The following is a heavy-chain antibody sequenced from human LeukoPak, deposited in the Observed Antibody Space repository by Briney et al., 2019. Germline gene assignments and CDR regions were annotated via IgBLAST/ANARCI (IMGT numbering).Heavy chain of an antibody. V-gene: IGHV3-7*01. CDR3: SNGIYDKSY. D-gene: IGHD2-8*01. Sequence: GGSLRLSCAASGFTFSRYWVAWVRQAPGKGLEWVANIKQDGSEAVYVDSVRGRFTISRDNAKNSLYLQMNSLRVEDTAMYYCSNGIYDKSYWGQGTLVTVSS. CDR2: IKQDGSEA. J-gene: IGHJ4*02. CDR1: GFTFSRYW.